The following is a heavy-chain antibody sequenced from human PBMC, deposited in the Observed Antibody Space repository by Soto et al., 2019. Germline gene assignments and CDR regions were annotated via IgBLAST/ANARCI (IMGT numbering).Heavy chain of an antibody. D-gene: IGHD6-6*01. J-gene: IGHJ5*02. CDR3: GRDLPSISGRPGGWFDP. CDR2: IKQDGSEK. V-gene: IGHV3-7*01. CDR1: GFPFSRYW. Sequence: EVQLVEPGGGLVQPGGSLSLSCAAFGFPFSRYWMSWLRQAPGKGLEWVANIKQDGSEKSYVDSVKGRFSISRDNAKNSLYLQMNSLRAEDTAVYFCGRDLPSISGRPGGWFDPWGQGTLVTVSS.